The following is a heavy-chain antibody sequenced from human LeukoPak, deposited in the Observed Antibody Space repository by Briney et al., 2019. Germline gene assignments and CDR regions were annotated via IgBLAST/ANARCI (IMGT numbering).Heavy chain of an antibody. D-gene: IGHD3-22*01. V-gene: IGHV4-34*01. CDR1: GGSISSYY. CDR2: INHSGST. CDR3: ARASSGYYFDY. J-gene: IGHJ4*02. Sequence: KSSETLSLTCTVSGGSISSYYWSWIRQPPGNGLEWIGEINHSGSTNYNPSLKSRVTISVDTSKNQFSLKLSSVTAADTAVYYCARASSGYYFDYWGQGTLVTVSS.